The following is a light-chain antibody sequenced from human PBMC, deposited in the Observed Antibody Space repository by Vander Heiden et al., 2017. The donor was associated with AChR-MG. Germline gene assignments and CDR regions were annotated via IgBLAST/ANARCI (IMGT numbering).Light chain of an antibody. CDR2: AAS. V-gene: IGKV1-39*01. J-gene: IGKJ2*01. CDR3: QQSYSFLYT. Sequence: DIPMTQSPSSLSPSVGDRVTITCRASQSISSYLNWYQQKPGKAPKLLIYAASSLQSGVPSRFSGSGSGTDFTLTISSLQPEDFATYYCQQSYSFLYTFGQGTKLEIK. CDR1: QSISSY.